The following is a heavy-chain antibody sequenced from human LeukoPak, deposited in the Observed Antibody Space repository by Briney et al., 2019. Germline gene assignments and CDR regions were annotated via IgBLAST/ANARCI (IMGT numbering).Heavy chain of an antibody. V-gene: IGHV4-30-2*01. CDR1: GGSISSGGYY. D-gene: IGHD6-6*01. Sequence: PSETLSLTCTVSGGSISSGGYYWSWIRQPPGKGLEWIGYIYHSGSTNYNPSLKSRVTMSVDMSKKQFSLKLSSVTAADTAVYYCARDIVLAGSSPYFYYMDVWGKGTTVTVSS. CDR3: ARDIVLAGSSPYFYYMDV. CDR2: IYHSGST. J-gene: IGHJ6*03.